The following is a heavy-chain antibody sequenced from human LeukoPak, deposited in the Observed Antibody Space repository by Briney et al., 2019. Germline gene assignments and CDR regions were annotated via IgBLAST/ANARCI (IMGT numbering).Heavy chain of an antibody. CDR3: ARGRTFDN. V-gene: IGHV4-61*01. Sequence: KPSETLSLTSTVSGGSISSDNYYWGWIRQPPGKGLEWIGNIYDRGSTKYNPSLKSRVTISVDTSKNQFSLRLSSVTAADTAVYYCARGRTFDNWGQGTLVTVSS. J-gene: IGHJ4*02. CDR1: GGSISSDNYY. CDR2: IYDRGST.